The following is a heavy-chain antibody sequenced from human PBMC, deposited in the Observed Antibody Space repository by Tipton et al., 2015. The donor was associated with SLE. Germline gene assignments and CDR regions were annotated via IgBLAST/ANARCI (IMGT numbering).Heavy chain of an antibody. CDR1: AFTFPGSA. CDR3: AKDDWLDP. CDR2: IRIRTDNYMT. J-gene: IGHJ5*02. Sequence: GSLRLSCVAPAFTFPGSAIHWIRQAPGKGLAWVGHIRIRTDNYMTTYAPSMKGRFIISRDDSRKTAFLQMNILKTDDTAVYYCAKDDWLDPWGRGTLVNVSS. V-gene: IGHV3-73*01.